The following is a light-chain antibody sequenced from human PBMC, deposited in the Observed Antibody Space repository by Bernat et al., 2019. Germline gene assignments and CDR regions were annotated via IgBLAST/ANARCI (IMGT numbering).Light chain of an antibody. V-gene: IGKV2-28*01. CDR3: MQALQTPLT. J-gene: IGKJ4*01. CDR2: LAS. CDR1: QSLQSNGYNY. Sequence: EIVMTQSPLSLPVTPGEPASISCKSSQSLQSNGYNYLDWYLQKPGQSPQLLIYLASNRASGVPDRCNGSGSGTDFTLKISRVEAEDVGTYYCMQALQTPLTFGGGTKMEIK.